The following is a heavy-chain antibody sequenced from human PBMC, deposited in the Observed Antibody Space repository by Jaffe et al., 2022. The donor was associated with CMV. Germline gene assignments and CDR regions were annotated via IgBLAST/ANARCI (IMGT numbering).Heavy chain of an antibody. D-gene: IGHD6-13*01. CDR1: GFTFSSYS. CDR2: ISSSSSYI. J-gene: IGHJ4*02. V-gene: IGHV3-21*01. CDR3: ARDHPGYSSSWYPTADY. Sequence: EVQLVESGGGLVKPGGSLRLSCAASGFTFSSYSMNWVRQAPGKGLEWVSSISSSSSYIYYADSVKGRFTISRDNAKNSLYLQMNSLRAEDTAVYYCARDHPGYSSSWYPTADYWGQGTLVTVSS.